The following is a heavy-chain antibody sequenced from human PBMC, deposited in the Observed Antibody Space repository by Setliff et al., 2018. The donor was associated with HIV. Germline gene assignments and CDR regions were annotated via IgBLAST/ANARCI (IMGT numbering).Heavy chain of an antibody. CDR1: GFTFSNNA. V-gene: IGHV3-23*01. CDR2: ILSTGERT. D-gene: IGHD3-22*01. CDR3: AKELAASGLGYFDS. J-gene: IGHJ4*02. Sequence: GGSLRLSCAASGFTFSNNAMSWVRQAPGGGLEWVSAILSTGERTFYADSVKGRFTISRDNSKNTVYLQMNSLRAEDTAEYYCAKELAASGLGYFDSWGRGILVTVSS.